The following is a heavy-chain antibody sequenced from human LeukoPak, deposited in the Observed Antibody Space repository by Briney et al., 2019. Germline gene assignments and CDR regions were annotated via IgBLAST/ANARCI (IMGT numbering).Heavy chain of an antibody. J-gene: IGHJ4*02. Sequence: ASVKVSCKASGYTFTSYGISWVRQAPGQGLEWMGWISAYNGNTNYAQKLQGRVTMTTDTSASTAYMELRSLRSDDTAVYYCARGRGTMIVAIFDYWGQGTLVTVSS. CDR3: ARGRGTMIVAIFDY. V-gene: IGHV1-18*01. CDR1: GYTFTSYG. CDR2: ISAYNGNT. D-gene: IGHD3-22*01.